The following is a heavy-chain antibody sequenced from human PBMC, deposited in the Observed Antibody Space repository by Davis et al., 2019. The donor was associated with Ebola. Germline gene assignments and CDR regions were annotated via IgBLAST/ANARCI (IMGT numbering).Heavy chain of an antibody. Sequence: SETLSLTCAVYGGSFSAYYWSWIRQPPGKGLEWIGYIYYSGSTNSNPSLKSRVTISVDTSKNQFSLKLTSVTAADTAVYYCARGDSYYDPTGYYAGPEAPDHWGQGTLVSVSS. CDR2: IYYSGST. J-gene: IGHJ4*02. CDR3: ARGDSYYDPTGYYAGPEAPDH. CDR1: GGSFSAYY. D-gene: IGHD3-22*01. V-gene: IGHV4-59*12.